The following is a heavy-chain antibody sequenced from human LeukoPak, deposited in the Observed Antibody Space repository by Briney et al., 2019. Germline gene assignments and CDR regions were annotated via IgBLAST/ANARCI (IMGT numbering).Heavy chain of an antibody. CDR1: GGSIGSGSYY. CDR2: IYASGST. D-gene: IGHD6-19*01. Sequence: KTSETLSLTCTVSGGSIGSGSYYWSWIRQPAGKGLEWIGRIYASGSTNYNPSLKSRVTISVDTSKNQFSLKLSSVTAADTAVYYCARDGGSGWYLGYYYYYMDVWGKGTTVTVSS. V-gene: IGHV4-61*02. J-gene: IGHJ6*03. CDR3: ARDGGSGWYLGYYYYYMDV.